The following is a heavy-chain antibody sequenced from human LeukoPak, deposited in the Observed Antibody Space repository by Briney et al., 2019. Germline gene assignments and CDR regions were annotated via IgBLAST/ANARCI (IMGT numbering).Heavy chain of an antibody. CDR2: INHSGST. V-gene: IGHV4-34*01. J-gene: IGHJ4*02. CDR3: AGGRIQLWLRHAYYFDY. D-gene: IGHD5-18*01. CDR1: GGSFSGYY. Sequence: SETLSLTCAVYGGSFSGYYWSWTRQPPGKGLEWIGEINHSGSTNYNPSLKSRVTISVDASKNQFSLKLSSVTAADTAVYYCAGGRIQLWLRHAYYFDYWGQGTLVTVSS.